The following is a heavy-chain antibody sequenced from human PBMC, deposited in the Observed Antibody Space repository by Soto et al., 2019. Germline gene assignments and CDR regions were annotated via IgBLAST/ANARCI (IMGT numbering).Heavy chain of an antibody. J-gene: IGHJ4*02. CDR1: GFNFDDSG. Sequence: SLRHSCVAPGFNFDDSGMNWGGQVPGKGLEWVSGITWNSGHILYADSVKGRFTISRDNAKKSLYLELNSLRPEDTALYYCAKGRSSMIVVVMDYWGQGTPVTVSS. CDR3: AKGRSSMIVVVMDY. CDR2: ITWNSGHI. V-gene: IGHV3-9*01. D-gene: IGHD3-22*01.